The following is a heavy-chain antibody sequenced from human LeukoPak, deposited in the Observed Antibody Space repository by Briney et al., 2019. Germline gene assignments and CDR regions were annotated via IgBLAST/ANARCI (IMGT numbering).Heavy chain of an antibody. CDR1: GFTFRAYT. J-gene: IGHJ4*02. V-gene: IGHV3-21*06. Sequence: PGGSLRLSCAASGFTFRAYTMNWVRQAPGKGLEWVASITSTSSYIYHADSLRGRFTISRDNDENSLFLQMDSLRAEDTAVYYCARDGSYYGQYYFDYWGQGTLVTVSS. CDR3: ARDGSYYGQYYFDY. CDR2: ITSTSSYI. D-gene: IGHD1-26*01.